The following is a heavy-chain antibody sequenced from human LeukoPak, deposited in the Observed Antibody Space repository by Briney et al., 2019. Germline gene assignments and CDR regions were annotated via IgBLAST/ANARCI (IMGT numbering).Heavy chain of an antibody. CDR3: AVESSSYRSIGY. CDR1: GGSINSISYY. Sequence: PSETLSLTCTVSGGSINSISYYWGWIRQPPGKGLSLEGIGNIDYSGSTYYNPSLKSRLTISLDRSKNQFSLRLNSVTAADTAVYYCAVESSSYRSIGYWGLGTLVTVSS. D-gene: IGHD6-13*01. V-gene: IGHV4-39*01. J-gene: IGHJ4*02. CDR2: IDYSGST.